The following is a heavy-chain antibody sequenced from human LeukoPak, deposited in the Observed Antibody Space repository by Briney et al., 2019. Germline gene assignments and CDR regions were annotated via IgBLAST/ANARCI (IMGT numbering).Heavy chain of an antibody. CDR2: ISNSGSYT. D-gene: IGHD6-19*01. V-gene: IGHV3-11*03. J-gene: IGHJ4*02. CDR1: GFXFSDEY. CDR3: ARSRGAGPAAYFDY. Sequence: PGGSLRLSCAASGFXFSDEYMSWIRQAPGKGQEWVSSISNSGSYTNYADSVKGRFTISRDNAKNSLYLQMSSLRAEDTAVYYCARSRGAGPAAYFDYWGQGTLITVSS.